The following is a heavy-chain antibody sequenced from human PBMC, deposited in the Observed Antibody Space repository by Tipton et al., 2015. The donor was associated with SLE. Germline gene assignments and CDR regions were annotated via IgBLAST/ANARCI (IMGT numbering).Heavy chain of an antibody. D-gene: IGHD4-23*01. CDR1: GGSISSSSYY. CDR2: IYYSGST. Sequence: TLSLTCTVSGGSISSSSYYWGWIRQPPGKGLAWIGSIYYSGSTYYNPSLKSRVTISVDTSKNQFSLKLSSVTAADTAVYYCAGPAVADAFDIWGQGTMVTVSS. V-gene: IGHV4-39*01. CDR3: AGPAVADAFDI. J-gene: IGHJ3*02.